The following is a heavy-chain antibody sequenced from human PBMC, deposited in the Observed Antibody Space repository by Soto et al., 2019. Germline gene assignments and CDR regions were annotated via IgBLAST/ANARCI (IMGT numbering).Heavy chain of an antibody. Sequence: SETLSLTCAVYGASFSGYYWSWIRQPPGKGLQWIGSSSYTGNTYFNPSLRSRVTISVDTSNNQFSLRLTSVTASDTAVYYCARPDSSSWAAPFGSWGQGTLVTVSS. J-gene: IGHJ4*02. CDR2: SSYTGNT. CDR3: ARPDSSSWAAPFGS. D-gene: IGHD6-13*01. CDR1: GASFSGYY. V-gene: IGHV4-34*01.